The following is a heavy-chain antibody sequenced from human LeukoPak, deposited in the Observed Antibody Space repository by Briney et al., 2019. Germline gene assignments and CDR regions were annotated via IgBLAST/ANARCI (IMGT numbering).Heavy chain of an antibody. CDR3: ARAIAARPIDY. J-gene: IGHJ4*02. D-gene: IGHD6-6*01. CDR1: GFTFSSYS. CDR2: ISSSSSYI. V-gene: IGHV3-21*01. Sequence: GGSLRLSCAASGFTFSSYSMNWVRQAPGKGLEWVSSISSSSSYIYYADSVKGRFTISRDNAKNSLYLQMNSLRAEDTAVYYCARAIAARPIDYWGQGTLVTVSS.